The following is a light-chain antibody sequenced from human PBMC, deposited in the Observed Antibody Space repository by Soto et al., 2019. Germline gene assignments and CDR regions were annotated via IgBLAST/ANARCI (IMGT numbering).Light chain of an antibody. V-gene: IGLV1-36*01. CDR3: AAWDDSLNAVV. CDR1: SSNIGRNA. CDR2: YDD. J-gene: IGLJ2*01. Sequence: QSVLTQPPSVSEAPRQRVSISCSGSSSNIGRNAVNWYQQLPGKAPKLLIFYDDLLPSGVSERFSGSKSGTSASLAISGLQSEDEADYFCAAWDDSLNAVVFGGGTKLTVL.